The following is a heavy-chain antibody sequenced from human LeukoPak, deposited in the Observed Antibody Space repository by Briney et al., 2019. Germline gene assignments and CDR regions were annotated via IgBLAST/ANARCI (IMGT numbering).Heavy chain of an antibody. J-gene: IGHJ4*02. Sequence: PGGSLRLSCAASGFTFSSYAMSWVRQAPGKGLEWVSAISGSGGNTYYADSVKGRFTISRDNPKNTLYLQMSSLRAEDTAVYYCAKDERNWNYNLASQTYDWGQGTLVTVSS. D-gene: IGHD1-7*01. CDR2: ISGSGGNT. V-gene: IGHV3-23*01. CDR1: GFTFSSYA. CDR3: AKDERNWNYNLASQTYD.